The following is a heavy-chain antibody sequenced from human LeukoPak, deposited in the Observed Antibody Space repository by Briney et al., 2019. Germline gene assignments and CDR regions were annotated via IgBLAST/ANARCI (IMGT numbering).Heavy chain of an antibody. V-gene: IGHV4-39*07. CDR3: ARGRAYYDILTGRISSHGMDV. CDR2: IYYIGST. Sequence: PSETLSLTCTVSGDSISSSSFYWGWIRQPPGKGLEWIGSIYYIGSTYYNPSLKSRVTISVDTSKNQFSLKLSSVTAADTAVYYCARGRAYYDILTGRISSHGMDVWGQGTTVTVSS. CDR1: GDSISSSSFY. J-gene: IGHJ6*02. D-gene: IGHD3-9*01.